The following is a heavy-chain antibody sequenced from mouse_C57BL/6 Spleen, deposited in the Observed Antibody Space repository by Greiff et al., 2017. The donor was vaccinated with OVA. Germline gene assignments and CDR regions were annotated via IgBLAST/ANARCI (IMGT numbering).Heavy chain of an antibody. J-gene: IGHJ3*01. CDR1: GYSFTGYY. CDR2: INPSTGGT. CDR3: VYYDYDGAWFAY. Sequence: VQLQQSGPELVKPGASVKISCKASGYSFTGYYMNWVKQSPEKSLEWIGEINPSTGGTTYNQKFKAKATLTVDKSSSTAYMQLKSLTSEDSAVYYCVYYDYDGAWFAYWGQGTLVTVSA. D-gene: IGHD2-4*01. V-gene: IGHV1-42*01.